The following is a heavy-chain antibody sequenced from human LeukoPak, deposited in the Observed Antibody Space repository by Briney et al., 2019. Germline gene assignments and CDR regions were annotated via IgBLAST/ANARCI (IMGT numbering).Heavy chain of an antibody. CDR1: GDSISSAGYF. D-gene: IGHD2-21*02. Sequence: ETLSLTCTVSGDSISSAGYFWSWVRQHPGKGLEWVSAISGGGGSTYYADSVKGRFTISRDNSKNTLFLQMNSLRAEDTAVYYCAKDRAYCGGDCSSDYWGQGTLVTVSS. V-gene: IGHV3-23*01. CDR2: ISGGGGST. CDR3: AKDRAYCGGDCSSDY. J-gene: IGHJ4*02.